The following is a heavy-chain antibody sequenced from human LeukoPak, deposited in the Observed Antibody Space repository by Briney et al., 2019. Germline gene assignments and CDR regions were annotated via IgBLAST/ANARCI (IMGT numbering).Heavy chain of an antibody. D-gene: IGHD5-24*01. CDR1: GYSFTHYW. CDR2: IYPRDSRT. V-gene: IGHV5-51*01. Sequence: SCKGCGYSFTHYWIGWVRQMPGKGLAGVGFIYPRDSRTIFRPSFQGQVTISADRSISTAYIQWSSLKASDTAMYYCAKGGDGRDFLLYWGQGSLVTVSS. J-gene: IGHJ4*02. CDR3: AKGGDGRDFLLY.